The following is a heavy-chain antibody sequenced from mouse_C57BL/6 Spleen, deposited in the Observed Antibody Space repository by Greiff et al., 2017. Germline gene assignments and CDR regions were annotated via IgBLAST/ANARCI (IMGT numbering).Heavy chain of an antibody. CDR1: GYTFTSYW. CDR2: IYPSDSET. Sequence: QVQLQQPGAELVRPGSSVKLSCKASGYTFTSYWMDWVKQRPGQGLEWIGNIYPSDSETHYNQKFKDKATLTVDTSSSTAYMQLSSLTSEDSAVYYCGRGYYYAMDYWGQGTSVTVSS. CDR3: GRGYYYAMDY. V-gene: IGHV1-61*01. J-gene: IGHJ4*01.